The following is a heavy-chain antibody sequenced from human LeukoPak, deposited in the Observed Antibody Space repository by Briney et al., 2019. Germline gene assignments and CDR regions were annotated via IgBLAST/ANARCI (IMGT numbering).Heavy chain of an antibody. D-gene: IGHD6-13*01. Sequence: GGSLRLSCAASGFTFSSYSMNWVRQAPGKGLEWVSSISSSTSYIYYADSVKGRFTISRDNSKNTLYLQMNSLRAEDTAVYYCAKARLAAPDYWGQGTLVTVSS. CDR3: AKARLAAPDY. CDR1: GFTFSSYS. J-gene: IGHJ4*02. V-gene: IGHV3-21*01. CDR2: ISSSTSYI.